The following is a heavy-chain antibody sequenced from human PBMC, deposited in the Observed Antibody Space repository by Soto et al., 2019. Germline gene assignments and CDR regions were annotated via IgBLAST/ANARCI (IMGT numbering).Heavy chain of an antibody. CDR1: GGTFSSYT. Sequence: GASVKVSCKASGGTFSSYTISWVRQAPGQGLEWMGRIIPILGIANYAQKFQGRVTITADKSTSTAYMELSSLRSEDTAVYYCARDQTVGYDFGDYYYYYMDVWGKGTTVTVSS. J-gene: IGHJ6*03. CDR2: IIPILGIA. D-gene: IGHD5-12*01. CDR3: ARDQTVGYDFGDYYYYYMDV. V-gene: IGHV1-69*04.